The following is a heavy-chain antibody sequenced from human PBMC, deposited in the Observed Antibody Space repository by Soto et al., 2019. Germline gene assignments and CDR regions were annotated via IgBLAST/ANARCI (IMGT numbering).Heavy chain of an antibody. CDR1: GYTVTNYY. CDR3: ARDSDLAAYYASGTYLDY. D-gene: IGHD3-10*01. J-gene: IGHJ4*02. CDR2: IIPRDGST. V-gene: IGHV1-46*01. Sequence: QVQLVQSGAEVKKPGASVKVSCKASGYTVTNYYMHWVRQAPGQGLEWMGIIIPRDGSTLYAQKFQGRVTMPRDTSTSTVYMELSSLRSENTAVYYCARDSDLAAYYASGTYLDYWGQGTLVTVSS.